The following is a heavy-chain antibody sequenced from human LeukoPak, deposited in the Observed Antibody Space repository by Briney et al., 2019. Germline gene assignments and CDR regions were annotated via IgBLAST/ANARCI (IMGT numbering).Heavy chain of an antibody. CDR3: ARESRSSSGVSGYYYYYYMDV. Sequence: GASVKVSCKASGGTFSSYAISWVRQAPGQGLEWMGGIIPIFGTANYAQKFQGRVTITADKSTSTAYMELSSLRSEDTAVYYCARESRSSSGVSGYYYYYYMDVWGKGTTVTVSS. V-gene: IGHV1-69*06. CDR2: IIPIFGTA. D-gene: IGHD6-6*01. J-gene: IGHJ6*03. CDR1: GGTFSSYA.